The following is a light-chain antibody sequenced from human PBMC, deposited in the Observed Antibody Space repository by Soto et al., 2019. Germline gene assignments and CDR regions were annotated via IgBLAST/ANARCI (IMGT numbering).Light chain of an antibody. Sequence: DIVMTQSPDSLAVSLGERATINCKSSQSVSYSSNNKNDLAWYQQKPGQPPKLLIYWASTRESGVPDRFSGSGSGTDFTLTIGSLQAEDVAVYYCQQYYSTPPTFGQGTKLEIK. V-gene: IGKV4-1*01. J-gene: IGKJ2*01. CDR3: QQYYSTPPT. CDR2: WAS. CDR1: QSVSYSSNNKND.